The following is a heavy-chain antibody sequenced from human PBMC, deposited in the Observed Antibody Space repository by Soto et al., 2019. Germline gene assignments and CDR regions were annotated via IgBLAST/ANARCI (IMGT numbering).Heavy chain of an antibody. CDR3: ARVKAATAGYYYYYYGMDV. Sequence: SETLSLTCTVSGGSISSYYWSWIRQPAGKGLEWIGRIYTSGSTNYNPSLKSRVTMSVDTSKIQFSLKLSSVTAADTAVYYCARVKAATAGYYYYYYGMDVWGQGTTVTVSS. CDR1: GGSISSYY. D-gene: IGHD1-26*01. CDR2: IYTSGST. J-gene: IGHJ6*02. V-gene: IGHV4-4*07.